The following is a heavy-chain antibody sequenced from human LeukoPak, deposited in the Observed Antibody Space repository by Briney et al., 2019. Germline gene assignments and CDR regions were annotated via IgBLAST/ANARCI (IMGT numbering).Heavy chain of an antibody. J-gene: IGHJ4*02. CDR2: INPNSGGT. Sequence: ASVKVSCKASGYTFTGYYMHWVRQAPGQGLEWMGWINPNSGGTNYAQKFQGRVTMTRDTSISTAYMELSRLRSDDTAMYYCARDHGPDYYDSSGYHYWGQGTLVTVSS. D-gene: IGHD3-22*01. CDR3: ARDHGPDYYDSSGYHY. CDR1: GYTFTGYY. V-gene: IGHV1-2*02.